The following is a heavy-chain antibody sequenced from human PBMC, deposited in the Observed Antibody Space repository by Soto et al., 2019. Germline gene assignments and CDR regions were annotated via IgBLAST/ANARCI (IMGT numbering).Heavy chain of an antibody. CDR2: ISYDGSNK. V-gene: IGHV3-30*18. D-gene: IGHD3-10*01. Sequence: GGSLRLSCAASGFTFSSYGMHWVRQAPGKGLEWVAVISYDGSNKYYADSVKGRFTISRDNSKNTLYLQMNSLRAEDTAVYYCAKDSGFGVMWYYMDVWGKGTTVTVSS. J-gene: IGHJ6*03. CDR1: GFTFSSYG. CDR3: AKDSGFGVMWYYMDV.